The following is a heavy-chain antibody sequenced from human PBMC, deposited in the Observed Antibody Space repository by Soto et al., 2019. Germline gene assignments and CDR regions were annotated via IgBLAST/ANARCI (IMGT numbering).Heavy chain of an antibody. D-gene: IGHD2-15*01. Sequence: QITLKESGPTLVKPTQTLTVTCTFSGFSLSTSGVGVAWIRQPPGKALEWLALIYWDGDKRYSPFLKSRLTITKDTSENQVVLTLTNMDPVDTATYCCVHKGGRGAGMDVWGQGTTVTVSS. CDR1: GFSLSTSGVG. J-gene: IGHJ6*02. CDR2: IYWDGDK. V-gene: IGHV2-5*02. CDR3: VHKGGRGAGMDV.